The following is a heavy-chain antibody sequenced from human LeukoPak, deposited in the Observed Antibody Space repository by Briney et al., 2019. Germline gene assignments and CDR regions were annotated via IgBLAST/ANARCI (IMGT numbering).Heavy chain of an antibody. CDR3: ARVPPFGYDFWSGYSYYMDV. D-gene: IGHD3-3*01. CDR1: GGSFSGYY. V-gene: IGHV4-34*01. Sequence: PSETLSLTCAVYGGSFSGYYWSWIRQPPGKGLEWIGEINHSGSTNYNPSLKSRVTISVDTSKNQFSLKLSSVTAADTAVYYCARVPPFGYDFWSGYSYYMDVWGKGTTVTVSS. J-gene: IGHJ6*03. CDR2: INHSGST.